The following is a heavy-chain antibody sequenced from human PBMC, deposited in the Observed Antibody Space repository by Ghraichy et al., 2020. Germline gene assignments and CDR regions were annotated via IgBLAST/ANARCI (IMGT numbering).Heavy chain of an antibody. J-gene: IGHJ6*01. V-gene: IGHV3-21*01. D-gene: IGHD6-19*01. CDR1: GLMFSPNT. CDR3: SRGGGAGTPVLYHMDV. CDR2: ISSSTRYI. Sequence: GGSLRLSCVASGLMFSPNTMNWVRQAPGKGLEWLSSISSSTRYICYADSVKGRFTISRDNAQNSLYLQMNSLRAEDTAVYYCSRGGGAGTPVLYHMDVWGLGTTVTVSS.